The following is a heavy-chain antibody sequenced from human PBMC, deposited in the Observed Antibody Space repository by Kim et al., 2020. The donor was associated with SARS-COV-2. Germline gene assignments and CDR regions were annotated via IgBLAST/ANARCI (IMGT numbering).Heavy chain of an antibody. V-gene: IGHV3-49*02. D-gene: IGHD3-3*01. J-gene: IGHJ4*02. Sequence: HAESAKGRFTISREDSKSIACLKMNSLKPEDTAVYYCTRNDFWRGYYSDYWGQGTLVTVSS. CDR3: TRNDFWRGYYSDY.